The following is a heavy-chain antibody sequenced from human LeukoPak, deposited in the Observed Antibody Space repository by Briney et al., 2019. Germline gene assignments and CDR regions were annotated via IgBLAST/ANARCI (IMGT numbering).Heavy chain of an antibody. CDR3: ARALGPDSTDAFDI. Sequence: SETLSLTCTVSGGSISSSSYYWGWIRQPPGKGLEWIGSIYYSGSTYYNPSLKSRVTISVDTSKNQFSLKLSSVTAADTAVYYCARALGPDSTDAFDIWGQGTMVTVSS. CDR1: GGSISSSSYY. D-gene: IGHD3-22*01. CDR2: IYYSGST. V-gene: IGHV4-39*07. J-gene: IGHJ3*02.